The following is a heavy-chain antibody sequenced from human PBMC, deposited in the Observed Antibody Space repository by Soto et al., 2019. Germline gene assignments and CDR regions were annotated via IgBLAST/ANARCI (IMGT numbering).Heavy chain of an antibody. CDR3: AKGKVAARSAFDY. J-gene: IGHJ4*02. Sequence: PGGSLRLSCAASGFTFDDYAMHWVRQAPGKGLEWVSGISWNSGSIGYADSVKGRFTISRDNAKNSLYLQMNSLRAEDTALYYCAKGKVAARSAFDYWGQGTLVTVSS. CDR1: GFTFDDYA. D-gene: IGHD1-26*01. CDR2: ISWNSGSI. V-gene: IGHV3-9*01.